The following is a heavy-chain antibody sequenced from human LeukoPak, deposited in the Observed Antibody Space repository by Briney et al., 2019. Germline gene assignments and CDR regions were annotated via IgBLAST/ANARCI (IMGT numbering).Heavy chain of an antibody. V-gene: IGHV1-3*01. CDR1: GYTFSDYA. CDR3: ARGGTSDWPLDH. CDR2: IDAGNGDT. Sequence: GASVKLSCKASGYTFSDYAMHWVRQAPGQRFEWMGWIDAGNGDTRYSQKFQGRVTITRDTSASTAYIELRSLRSEDTAMYYCARGGTSDWPLDHWGQETLVTISS. D-gene: IGHD2-2*01. J-gene: IGHJ4*02.